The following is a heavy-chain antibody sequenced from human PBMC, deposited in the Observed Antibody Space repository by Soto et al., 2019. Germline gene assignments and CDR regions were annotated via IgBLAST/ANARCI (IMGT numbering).Heavy chain of an antibody. J-gene: IGHJ4*02. D-gene: IGHD1-26*01. Sequence: GASVKVSCKASGYTFTSYYMHWVRQAPGQGLEWMGIINPSGGSTSYAQKFQGRVTMTRDTSTSTVYMELSSLRSEDTAVYYCARVPPPFYSGSYWYYFDYWGQGTLVTVSS. V-gene: IGHV1-46*01. CDR3: ARVPPPFYSGSYWYYFDY. CDR1: GYTFTSYY. CDR2: INPSGGST.